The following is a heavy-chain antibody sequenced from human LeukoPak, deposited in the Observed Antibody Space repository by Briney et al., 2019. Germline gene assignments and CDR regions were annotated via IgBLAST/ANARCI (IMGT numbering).Heavy chain of an antibody. CDR1: GFTFSSYA. J-gene: IGHJ4*02. CDR3: ARADRTTSDY. Sequence: GGSLRLSCAASGFTFSSYAMSWVRQAPGKGLEWVSVIYSGGSTYYADSVKGRFTISRDNSKNTLYLQMNSLRAEDTAVYYCARADRTTSDYWGQGTLVTVSS. D-gene: IGHD4-17*01. V-gene: IGHV3-53*01. CDR2: IYSGGST.